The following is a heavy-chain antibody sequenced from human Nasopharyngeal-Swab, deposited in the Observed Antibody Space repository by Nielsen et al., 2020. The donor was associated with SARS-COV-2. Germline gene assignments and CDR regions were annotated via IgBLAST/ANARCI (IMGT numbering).Heavy chain of an antibody. J-gene: IGHJ6*02. Sequence: ASVKVSCKASGGTFSSYAINLVRQAPGQGLEWMGGIIPIFGTANYAQKFQGRVTITADESTSTAYMELSSLRSEDTAVYYCARGLSEYSSSSDVSGYYYGMDVWGQGTTVTVSS. CDR3: ARGLSEYSSSSDVSGYYYGMDV. CDR2: IIPIFGTA. D-gene: IGHD6-6*01. V-gene: IGHV1-69*13. CDR1: GGTFSSYA.